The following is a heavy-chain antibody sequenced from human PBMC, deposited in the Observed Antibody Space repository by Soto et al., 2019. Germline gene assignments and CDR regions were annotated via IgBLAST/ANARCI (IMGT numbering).Heavy chain of an antibody. CDR1: GFTFSSTA. CDR3: ATEGTHFYYPGMDV. CDR2: ISGSGGNT. Sequence: GGSLRLSCAASGFTFSSTAMSWVRQAPGKGLECVSVISGSGGNTYYADSVKGRFTISRDNSKNTLYLQMNSLRAEDTAVYYCATEGTHFYYPGMDVWGQGTTVTVSS. J-gene: IGHJ6*02. V-gene: IGHV3-23*01. D-gene: IGHD3-10*01.